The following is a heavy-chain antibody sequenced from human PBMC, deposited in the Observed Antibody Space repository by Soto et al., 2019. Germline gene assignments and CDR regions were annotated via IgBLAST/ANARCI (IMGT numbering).Heavy chain of an antibody. CDR2: MNPNSGNT. CDR3: ARDMVRGVMGFPWETSTTFDP. J-gene: IGHJ5*02. V-gene: IGHV1-8*01. D-gene: IGHD3-10*01. Sequence: ASVKVSCKASGYTFTSCDINWVRQATGQGLEWMGWMNPNSGNTGYAQKFQGRVTMTRNTSISTAYMERSSLRSEDTAVYYCARDMVRGVMGFPWETSTTFDPWGQGTLVTVLL. CDR1: GYTFTSCD.